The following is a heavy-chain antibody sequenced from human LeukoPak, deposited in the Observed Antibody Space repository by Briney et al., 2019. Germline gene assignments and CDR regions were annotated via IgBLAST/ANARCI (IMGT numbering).Heavy chain of an antibody. Sequence: SETLSLTCAVYGGSFSGYYWSWIRQPPGKGLEWIGEINHSGSTNYNPSLKSRVTISVDTSKNQFSLKLSSVTAADTAVYYCARGRYSSSWSHYYYYGMDVWGQGTTVTVSS. CDR1: GGSFSGYY. J-gene: IGHJ6*02. CDR2: INHSGST. V-gene: IGHV4-34*01. D-gene: IGHD6-13*01. CDR3: ARGRYSSSWSHYYYYGMDV.